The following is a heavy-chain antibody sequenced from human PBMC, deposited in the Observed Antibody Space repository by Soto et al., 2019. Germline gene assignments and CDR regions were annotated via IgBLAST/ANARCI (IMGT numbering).Heavy chain of an antibody. Sequence: ESLKLSWQGSGYSFTSYLISLVLQMPGKRLEWMGRIDPSDSYTNYSPSFQGHVTISADKSISTAYLQWSSLKASDTAMYYCARRFFGGEARHIPSLDVWGQGTTVTVYS. J-gene: IGHJ6*02. V-gene: IGHV5-10-1*01. CDR1: GYSFTSYL. D-gene: IGHD3-16*01. CDR2: IDPSDSYT. CDR3: ARRFFGGEARHIPSLDV.